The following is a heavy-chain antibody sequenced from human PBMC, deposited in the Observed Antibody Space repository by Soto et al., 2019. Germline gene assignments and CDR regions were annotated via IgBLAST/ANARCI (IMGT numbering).Heavy chain of an antibody. CDR3: VRGGSNYAS. V-gene: IGHV3-7*01. Sequence: EVQLVESGGGLVQPGGXLRLSCTASGFTFSDSWMTWVRQAPGKGLEWVARIKPDESEKKYADSVKGRFSISRDNAKNSMYLQMDSLRGEDTAVYYCVRGGSNYASWGQGTLVTVSS. J-gene: IGHJ5*02. D-gene: IGHD4-4*01. CDR1: GFTFSDSW. CDR2: IKPDESEK.